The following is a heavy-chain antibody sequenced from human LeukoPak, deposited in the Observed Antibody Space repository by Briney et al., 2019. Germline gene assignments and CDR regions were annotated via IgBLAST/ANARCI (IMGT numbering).Heavy chain of an antibody. CDR3: AKDIIGGELSPRFRAFDI. J-gene: IGHJ3*02. V-gene: IGHV3-43*02. CDR2: ISGDGGST. Sequence: GGSLRHSCAASGFTFDDYAMHWVRHAPGKGREWVSLISGDGGSTYYADSVKGRFTISRDNSKNSLYLKMNCLRTEDIALYYCAKDIIGGELSPRFRAFDIWGQGTMVTVSS. CDR1: GFTFDDYA. D-gene: IGHD3-16*02.